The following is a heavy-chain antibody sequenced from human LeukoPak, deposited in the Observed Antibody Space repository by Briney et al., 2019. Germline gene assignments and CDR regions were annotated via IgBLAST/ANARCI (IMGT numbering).Heavy chain of an antibody. CDR2: IYYSGST. V-gene: IGHV4-59*01. D-gene: IGHD7-27*01. J-gene: IGHJ4*02. CDR1: GGSISSYY. Sequence: PSGTLSLTCTVSGGSISSYYWSWIRQPPGKGLEWIGYIYYSGSTNYNPSLKSRVTISVDTSKNQFSLKLSSVTAADTAVYYCARGDWGLIDYWGQGTLVTVSS. CDR3: ARGDWGLIDY.